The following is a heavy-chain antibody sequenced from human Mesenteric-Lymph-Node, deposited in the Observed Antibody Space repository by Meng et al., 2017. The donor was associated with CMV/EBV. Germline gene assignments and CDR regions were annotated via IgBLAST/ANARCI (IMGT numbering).Heavy chain of an antibody. D-gene: IGHD3-10*01. V-gene: IGHV4-39*07. CDR3: ARVRYSRLSGTPADI. Sequence: SETLSLTCTVSGGSISSSSYYWGWIRQPPGKGLEWIGSIYYSGSTYYNPSLKSRVTVSVDTSKNQLSLKLRSTTAADTAVYYCARVRYSRLSGTPADIWGQGTMVTVSS. CDR1: GGSISSSSYY. J-gene: IGHJ3*02. CDR2: IYYSGST.